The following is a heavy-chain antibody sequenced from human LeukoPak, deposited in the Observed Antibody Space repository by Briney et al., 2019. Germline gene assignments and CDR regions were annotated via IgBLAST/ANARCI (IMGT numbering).Heavy chain of an antibody. CDR2: ISDSGTLT. V-gene: IGHV3-23*01. J-gene: IGHJ4*02. D-gene: IGHD2-15*01. CDR3: AKDARRTNGWYFFDS. CDR1: GFAFTRQA. Sequence: GGSLRLSCAASGFAFTRQAMGWVRQAPGKGLEWVSVISDSGTLTYYADSVKGRFTISRDNSKNTLFLQMNSLRAEDTAIYYCAKDARRTNGWYFFDSWGPGTLVTVS.